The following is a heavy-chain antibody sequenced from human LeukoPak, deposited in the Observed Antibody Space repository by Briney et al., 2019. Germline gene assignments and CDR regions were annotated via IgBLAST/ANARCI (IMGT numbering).Heavy chain of an antibody. CDR2: IYYSGST. CDR3: ARIGIKNQETQNYYYGMDV. J-gene: IGHJ6*02. D-gene: IGHD1-14*01. CDR1: GGSISSYY. Sequence: SETLSLTCTVSGGSISSYYWSWIRQPPGKGLEWIGYIYYSGSTNYNPSLKSRVTISVDTSKNQFSLKLSSVTAADTAVYYCARIGIKNQETQNYYYGMDVWGQGTTVTVSS. V-gene: IGHV4-59*01.